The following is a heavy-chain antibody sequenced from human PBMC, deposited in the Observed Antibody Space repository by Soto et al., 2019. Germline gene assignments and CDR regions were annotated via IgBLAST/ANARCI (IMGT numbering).Heavy chain of an antibody. CDR3: ATAEAGKGDFNY. D-gene: IGHD6-19*01. Sequence: SLRLSCAASGFTFSSCWMSWVRQAPGKGLEWVANIKEDGSEKYYVDSVKGRFTISRDNAKNSLYLQMNSPRAEDTAVYYCATAEAGKGDFNYWGQGTLVTVSS. CDR2: IKEDGSEK. J-gene: IGHJ4*02. V-gene: IGHV3-7*01. CDR1: GFTFSSCW.